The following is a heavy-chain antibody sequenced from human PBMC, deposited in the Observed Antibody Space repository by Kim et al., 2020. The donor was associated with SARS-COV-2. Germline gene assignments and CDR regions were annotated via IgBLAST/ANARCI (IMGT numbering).Heavy chain of an antibody. D-gene: IGHD2-2*01. Sequence: GGSLRLSCAASGFTFSSYGMHWVRQAPGKGLEWVAVIWYDGSNKYYVDSVKGRFTISRDNSKNTLYLQMNSLRAEDTAVYYCARDQGIVVVPDWYFDLWGRGTLVTVSS. J-gene: IGHJ2*01. CDR3: ARDQGIVVVPDWYFDL. CDR2: IWYDGSNK. V-gene: IGHV3-33*01. CDR1: GFTFSSYG.